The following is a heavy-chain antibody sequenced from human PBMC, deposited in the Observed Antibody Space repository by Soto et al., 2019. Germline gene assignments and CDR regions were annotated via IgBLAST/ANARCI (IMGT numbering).Heavy chain of an antibody. D-gene: IGHD2-2*02. V-gene: IGHV4-31*03. CDR2: IYYSGST. Sequence: SETLSLSCTVSGGSISSGGYYWSWIRQHPGKGLEWIGYIYYSGSTYYNPSLKSRVTISVDTSKNQFSLKLSSVTAADTAVYYCARDYCSSTSCYSYNXFDPWGQGTLVTVSS. CDR3: ARDYCSSTSCYSYNXFDP. CDR1: GGSISSGGYY. J-gene: IGHJ5*02.